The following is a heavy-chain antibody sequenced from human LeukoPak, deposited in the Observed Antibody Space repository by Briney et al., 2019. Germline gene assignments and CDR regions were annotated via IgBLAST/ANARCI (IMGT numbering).Heavy chain of an antibody. CDR1: GFTVSSNY. CDR3: ARDHQVVGSGYCD. J-gene: IGHJ4*02. V-gene: IGHV3-66*02. Sequence: GGSLRLSCAASGFTVSSNYMSWVRQAPGKGLEWVSVIYSGGSTYYADSVKGRFTISRDNSKNTLYLQMNSLRAEDTAVYYCARDHQVVGSGYCDWGQGTLVTVSS. CDR2: IYSGGST. D-gene: IGHD3-3*01.